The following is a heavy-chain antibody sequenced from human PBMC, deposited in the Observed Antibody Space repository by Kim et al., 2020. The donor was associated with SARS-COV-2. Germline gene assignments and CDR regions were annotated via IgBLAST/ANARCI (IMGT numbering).Heavy chain of an antibody. CDR2: T. J-gene: IGHJ4*02. V-gene: IGHV3-23*01. D-gene: IGHD4-17*01. CDR3: AKGVTNSGFDY. Sequence: TYYADSVTGRVTMSRDKSKNTVYLHLNTLGVEDTAVYYCAKGVTNSGFDYWAQGAQVTVSS.